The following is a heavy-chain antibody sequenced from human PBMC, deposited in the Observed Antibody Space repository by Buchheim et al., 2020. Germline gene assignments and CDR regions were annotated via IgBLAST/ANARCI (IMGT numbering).Heavy chain of an antibody. V-gene: IGHV3-33*01. CDR1: GFTFSSYG. D-gene: IGHD1-7*01. CDR3: ARDFEGTAYYGMDV. J-gene: IGHJ6*02. CDR2: IWYDGSNK. Sequence: QVQLVESGGGVVQPGRSLRLSCAASGFTFSSYGMHWVRQAPGKGLEWVAVIWYDGSNKYYADSVKGRLTISRANSKNTLHLQMNSLRAEDTAVYYCARDFEGTAYYGMDVWGQGTT.